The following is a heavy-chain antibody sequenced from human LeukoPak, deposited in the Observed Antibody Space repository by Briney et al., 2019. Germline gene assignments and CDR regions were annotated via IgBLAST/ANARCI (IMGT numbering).Heavy chain of an antibody. D-gene: IGHD6-13*01. V-gene: IGHV4-59*01. J-gene: IGHJ6*03. Sequence: PSETLSLTCTVSGGSISSYYWSWIRQPPGKGLEWIGYIYYSGSTNYNPSLKSRVTISADTTKNQISLKLSSVTAADTAVYYCARGSSSWYPDYYYYYMDVWGKGTTVTVSS. CDR3: ARGSSSWYPDYYYYYMDV. CDR1: GGSISSYY. CDR2: IYYSGST.